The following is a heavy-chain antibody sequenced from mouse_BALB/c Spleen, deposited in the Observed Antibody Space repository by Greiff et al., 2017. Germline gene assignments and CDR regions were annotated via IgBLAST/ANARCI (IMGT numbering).Heavy chain of an antibody. D-gene: IGHD2-4*01. CDR2: ISYDGSN. J-gene: IGHJ3*01. V-gene: IGHV3-6*02. Sequence: VQLQQSGPGLVKPSQSLSLTCSVTGYSITSGYYWNWIRQFPGNKLEWMGYISYDGSNNYNPSLKNRISITRDTSKNQFFLKLNSVTTEDTATYNCARAGVYDYGAYWGQGTLVTVSA. CDR3: ARAGVYDYGAY. CDR1: GYSITSGYY.